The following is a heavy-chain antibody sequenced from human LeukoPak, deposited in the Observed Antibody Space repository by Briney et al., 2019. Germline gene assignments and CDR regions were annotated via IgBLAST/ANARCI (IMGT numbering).Heavy chain of an antibody. CDR3: AREDGSGWYVFDY. CDR2: INPSGGST. D-gene: IGHD6-19*01. Sequence: ASVKVSCKASGYTFTSYYMHWVRQAPGQGLEWMGVINPSGGSTSYAQKFQGRVTMTRDTSTSTVYMEMSSLRSEDTAVYYCAREDGSGWYVFDYWGQGTLVTVS. CDR1: GYTFTSYY. V-gene: IGHV1-46*01. J-gene: IGHJ4*02.